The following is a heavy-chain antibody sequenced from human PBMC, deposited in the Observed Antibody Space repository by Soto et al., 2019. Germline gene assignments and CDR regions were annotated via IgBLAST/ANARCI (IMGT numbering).Heavy chain of an antibody. CDR2: IYYSGST. D-gene: IGHD4-17*01. V-gene: IGHV4-59*01. Sequence: PSETLSLTCTVSGGSISSYYWSWIRQPPGKGLEWIGYIYYSGSTNYNPSLKSRVTISVDTSKNQFSLKLSSVTAADTAVYYCASHTYGDAFDYWGQGTLVTVSS. J-gene: IGHJ4*02. CDR1: GGSISSYY. CDR3: ASHTYGDAFDY.